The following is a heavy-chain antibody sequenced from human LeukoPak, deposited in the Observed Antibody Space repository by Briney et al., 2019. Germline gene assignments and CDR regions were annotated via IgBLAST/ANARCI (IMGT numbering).Heavy chain of an antibody. Sequence: PGGSLRLSCAASGFTFSSYGMHWVRQAPGKGLEWVAFIRYDGSNKYYADSVKGRFTISRDNSKNTLYLQMNSLRAEDAAVYYCAKDHPGYYYMDVWGKGTTVTVSS. CDR3: AKDHPGYYYMDV. J-gene: IGHJ6*03. CDR2: IRYDGSNK. CDR1: GFTFSSYG. V-gene: IGHV3-30*02.